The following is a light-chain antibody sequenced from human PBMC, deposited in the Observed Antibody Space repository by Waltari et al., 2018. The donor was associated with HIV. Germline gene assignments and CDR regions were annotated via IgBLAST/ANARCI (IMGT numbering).Light chain of an antibody. V-gene: IGLV2-18*02. J-gene: IGLJ1*01. CDR2: EVS. Sequence: QSALTQPPSVSGSPGQSVTISCSGTSSDVGFFNRFSWYHQPPGTAPKLIIYEVSNRPSGAPDRFSGSKSGNTASLTISGLQAEDEAVYHCSSYTTSNTFVFGTGTLVTVL. CDR3: SSYTTSNTFV. CDR1: SSDVGFFNR.